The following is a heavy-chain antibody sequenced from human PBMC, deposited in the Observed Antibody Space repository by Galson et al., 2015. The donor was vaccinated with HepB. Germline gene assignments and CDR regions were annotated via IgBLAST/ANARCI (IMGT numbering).Heavy chain of an antibody. V-gene: IGHV4-31*03. J-gene: IGHJ4*02. CDR3: ARIAIEDYGDYDS. D-gene: IGHD4-17*01. Sequence: TLSLTCSVSGGSITSGGYCWTWTRQHPGEGLEWIGYICDTGNSNYNPSLKSRVSIPRDTSKNQFSLKLNSVTAADTAMYYCARIAIEDYGDYDSWGQGALVTVSS. CDR1: GGSITSGGYC. CDR2: ICDTGNS.